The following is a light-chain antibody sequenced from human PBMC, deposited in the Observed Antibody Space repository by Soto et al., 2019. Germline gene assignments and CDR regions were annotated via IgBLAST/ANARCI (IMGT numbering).Light chain of an antibody. Sequence: DIQMTQSPSSLSESAGDRVTITCRASQSISSYLNWYQQKPGKAPKLLIYAASSLQSGVPSRFSGSGSGTDFTLTISSLQPEDFATYYCQQSYSTPRTFGQGTMVDIK. CDR1: QSISSY. CDR2: AAS. V-gene: IGKV1-39*01. J-gene: IGKJ1*01. CDR3: QQSYSTPRT.